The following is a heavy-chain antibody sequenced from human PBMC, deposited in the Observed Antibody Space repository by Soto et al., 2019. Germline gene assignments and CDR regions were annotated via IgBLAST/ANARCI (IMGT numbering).Heavy chain of an antibody. CDR1: VLTFVTYC. Sequence: RLPWRAAVLTFVTYCIGRVSHDPGKGRGWVAVIWYDGSNKYYADSVKGRFTISRDNSKNTLYMQMNSMRAEETAVYYCARELDGGNSSQSDDDFDIWGQRTMVTVS. CDR3: ARELDGGNSSQSDDDFDI. J-gene: IGHJ3*02. V-gene: IGHV3-33*01. CDR2: IWYDGSNK. D-gene: IGHD2-21*02.